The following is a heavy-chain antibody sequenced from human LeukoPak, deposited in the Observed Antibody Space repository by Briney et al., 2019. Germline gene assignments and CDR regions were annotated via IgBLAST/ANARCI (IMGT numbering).Heavy chain of an antibody. CDR2: IYYSGST. J-gene: IGHJ5*02. Sequence: SETLSLTCTASGGSISSSSYYWGWIRQPPGKGLEWIGSIYYSGSTYYNPSLKSRVTISVDTSKNQFSLKLSSVTAADTAVYYCARGSLVGGWFDPWGQGTLVTVSS. CDR3: ARGSLVGGWFDP. V-gene: IGHV4-39*07. CDR1: GGSISSSSYY. D-gene: IGHD1-26*01.